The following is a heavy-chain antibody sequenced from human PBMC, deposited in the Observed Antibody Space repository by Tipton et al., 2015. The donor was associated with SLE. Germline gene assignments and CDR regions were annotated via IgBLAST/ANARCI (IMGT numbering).Heavy chain of an antibody. CDR2: INYSGSA. Sequence: TLSLTCAMYRGSFSGYHWSWIRQTPGKGLEWIGEINYSGSAAYNPSLKSRITISVDTSKDQFSLRLTSVTAADTAVYYCARGSPTGTTRLDYWGRGTLVTVSS. D-gene: IGHD1-7*01. CDR3: ARGSPTGTTRLDY. J-gene: IGHJ4*02. CDR1: RGSFSGYH. V-gene: IGHV4-34*01.